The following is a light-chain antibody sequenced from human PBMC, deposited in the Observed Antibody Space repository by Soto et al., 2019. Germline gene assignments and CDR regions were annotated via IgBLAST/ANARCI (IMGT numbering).Light chain of an antibody. CDR1: RSVSSSY. CDR3: QQYGSSPQT. J-gene: IGKJ1*01. Sequence: DIVLTQSPGTLSLSPGERATLSCRASRSVSSSYLAWYQQKPGQAPRLLIYGASSRATGIPDRFSGSGSGTDFTLTISRLEPEDFAVYYCQQYGSSPQTFGQGTKVESK. CDR2: GAS. V-gene: IGKV3-20*01.